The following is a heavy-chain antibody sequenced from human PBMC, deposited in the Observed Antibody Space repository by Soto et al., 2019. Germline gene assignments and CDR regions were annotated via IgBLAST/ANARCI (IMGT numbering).Heavy chain of an antibody. CDR3: ARDLITMVRGVLH. Sequence: LRLSCAASGFTFSSYSMNWVRQAPGKGLEWVSSISSSSSYIYYADSVKGRFTISRDNAKNSLYLQMNSLRAEDTAVYYCARDLITMVRGVLHWGQGTLVTVYS. CDR1: GFTFSSYS. CDR2: ISSSSSYI. V-gene: IGHV3-21*01. D-gene: IGHD3-10*01. J-gene: IGHJ4*02.